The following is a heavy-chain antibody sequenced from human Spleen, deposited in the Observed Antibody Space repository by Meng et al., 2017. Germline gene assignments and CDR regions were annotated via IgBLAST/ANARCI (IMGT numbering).Heavy chain of an antibody. V-gene: IGHV4-34*01. D-gene: IGHD4-11*01. CDR3: ARGPTTMAHDFDY. CDR2: IYYSGST. Sequence: VPLHEVCTVLLMPSETLSLTCVVYGGSCSGYYWSWIRQHPGKGLEWIGYIYYSGSTYYNPSLKSRVTISVDTSQNNLSLKLSSVTAADSAVYYCARGPTTMAHDFDYWGQGTLVTVSS. J-gene: IGHJ4*02. CDR1: GGSCSGYY.